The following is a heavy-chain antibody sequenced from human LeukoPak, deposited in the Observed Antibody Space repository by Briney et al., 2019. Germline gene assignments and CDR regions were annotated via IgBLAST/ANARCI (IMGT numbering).Heavy chain of an antibody. CDR1: GFTFSSFA. CDR2: ITGNHGAT. V-gene: IGHV3-23*01. D-gene: IGHD4-17*01. J-gene: IGHJ5*02. CDR3: RKDPNGNYVGAFDP. Sequence: GGSLRLSCAASGFTFSSFAMTWVRQAPGKGLEWVSSITGNHGATYNIDSVKGRFTISRDNSQNTLYLQMNSLRVEDTAVYYCRKDPNGNYVGAFDPWGQGTLVTVSS.